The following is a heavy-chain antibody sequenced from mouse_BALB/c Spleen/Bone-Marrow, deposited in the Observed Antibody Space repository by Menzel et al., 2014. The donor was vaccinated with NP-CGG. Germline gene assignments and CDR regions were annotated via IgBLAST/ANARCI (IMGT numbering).Heavy chain of an antibody. CDR2: IDPSASET. J-gene: IGHJ2*01. D-gene: IGHD2-1*01. CDR1: AYTFTSYW. V-gene: IGHV1-69*02. CDR3: AYCNNESYFFDY. Sequence: VQLQQSGAELVKPGAPVKLSCKASAYTFTSYWMHWVKQRPGRGLEWIGRIDPSASETHYNQNFKDKATLTVDRSSSTAFIQLISLTSEDSTVYYFAYCNNESYFFDYWDQGTTLTVSS.